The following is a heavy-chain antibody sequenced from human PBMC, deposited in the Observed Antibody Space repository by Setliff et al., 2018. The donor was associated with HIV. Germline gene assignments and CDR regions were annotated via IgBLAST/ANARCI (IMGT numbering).Heavy chain of an antibody. J-gene: IGHJ6*03. CDR3: ARGPRPVDVDYYYMDV. D-gene: IGHD2-2*01. CDR2: IYTTGIT. Sequence: PSETLSLTCTVSGGSIRSGSHYWSWIRQPAGKGLEWIGRIYTTGITNYIPSLKSRVTISLDTSKNQFSLQLTSVTAADTAVYYCARGPRPVDVDYYYMDVWGKGTTVTVSS. V-gene: IGHV4-61*02. CDR1: GGSIRSGSHY.